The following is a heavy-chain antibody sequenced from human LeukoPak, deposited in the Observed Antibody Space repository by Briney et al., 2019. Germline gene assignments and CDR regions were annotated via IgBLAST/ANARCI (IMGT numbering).Heavy chain of an antibody. Sequence: SSETLSLTCTVSGGSISSYYWSWIRQPAGKGLEWIGRIYTSGSTNYNPSLKSRVTMSVDTSKNQFSLKPRSVTAADTAVYYCARGYDWGSPTRNFYYLDVWGKGTTVTVSS. CDR1: GGSISSYY. CDR3: ARGYDWGSPTRNFYYLDV. CDR2: IYTSGST. V-gene: IGHV4-4*07. D-gene: IGHD7-27*01. J-gene: IGHJ6*03.